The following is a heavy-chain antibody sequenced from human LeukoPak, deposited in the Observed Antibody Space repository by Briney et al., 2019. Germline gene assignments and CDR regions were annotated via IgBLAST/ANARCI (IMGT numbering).Heavy chain of an antibody. Sequence: SETLSLPCTVSGYSISSGYYWGWIRQPPGKGLEWIGRIYHSGSTYYNPSLKSRVTISVDTSKNQFSLKLSSVTAADTAVYYCARTSSGYYRYWYFDLWGRGTLVTVSS. CDR3: ARTSSGYYRYWYFDL. CDR1: GYSISSGYY. CDR2: IYHSGST. D-gene: IGHD3-22*01. V-gene: IGHV4-38-2*02. J-gene: IGHJ2*01.